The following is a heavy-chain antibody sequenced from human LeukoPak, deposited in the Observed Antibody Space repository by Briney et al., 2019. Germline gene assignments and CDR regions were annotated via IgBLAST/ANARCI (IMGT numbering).Heavy chain of an antibody. CDR2: IKQDGSEK. CDR3: ARDENDILTGYYPGDY. J-gene: IGHJ4*02. Sequence: GGSLRLSCAASGFTFSSYWMSWVRQAPGKGLEWVANIKQDGSEKYYVDSVKGRFTISRDNAKNSLYLQMNSLRAEDTAVYYCARDENDILTGYYPGDYWGQGTLVTVSS. V-gene: IGHV3-7*01. D-gene: IGHD3-9*01. CDR1: GFTFSSYW.